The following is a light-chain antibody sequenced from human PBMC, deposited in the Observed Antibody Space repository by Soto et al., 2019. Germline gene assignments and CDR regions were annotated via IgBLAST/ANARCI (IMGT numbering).Light chain of an antibody. J-gene: IGKJ1*01. Sequence: DIVMTQTPLSLAVTPGQTASISCKASQSLRHAYGKTHLTWYLQPPGQPPQLLIYQVSNRFSGVPDRFSGSGSGTDFTLAISRVEAEDIGVYYCMQSTRLPRTFGQGTKV. CDR2: QVS. CDR1: QSLRHAYGKTH. V-gene: IGKV2D-29*01. CDR3: MQSTRLPRT.